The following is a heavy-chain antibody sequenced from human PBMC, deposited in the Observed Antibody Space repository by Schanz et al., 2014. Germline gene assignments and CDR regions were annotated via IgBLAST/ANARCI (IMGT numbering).Heavy chain of an antibody. CDR2: IYSGIGA. CDR1: GFTVSSNH. Sequence: EGQLAESGGGLVQPGGCLRLSCAVSGFTVSSNHMSWVRQAPGKGLEWVSVIYSGIGAYYADSVKDRFTVSRDNSKNTVYLQMNRLRAEDTAVYYCARVHHYDPSGWGYFDYWGQGALVTVSS. CDR3: ARVHHYDPSGWGYFDY. J-gene: IGHJ4*02. V-gene: IGHV3-66*01. D-gene: IGHD3-22*01.